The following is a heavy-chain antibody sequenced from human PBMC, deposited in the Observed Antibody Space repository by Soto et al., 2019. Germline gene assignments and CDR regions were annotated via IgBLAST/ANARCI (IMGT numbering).Heavy chain of an antibody. CDR2: ISAYNGNT. CDR3: ARVLTADGFDY. Sequence: QVQLVQSGAEVKKPGASVKVSCKASGYTFSSYGISWVRQAPGQGLEWMGWISAYNGNTNYAQKLQGRVTMTTDTSTSTDYMELRRLRSDDTAVYYCARVLTADGFDYWGQGTLVTVSS. D-gene: IGHD6-13*01. J-gene: IGHJ4*02. CDR1: GYTFSSYG. V-gene: IGHV1-18*01.